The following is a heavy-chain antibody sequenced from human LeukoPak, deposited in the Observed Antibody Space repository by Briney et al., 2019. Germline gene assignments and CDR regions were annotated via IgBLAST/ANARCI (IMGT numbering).Heavy chain of an antibody. CDR2: IYYSGST. CDR1: GGSISSYY. Sequence: PSETLSLTCTVSGGSISSYYWSWVRQPPGKGLEWIGYIYYSGSTNYNPSLKSRVTISVDTSKNQFSLKLSSVTAADTAVYYCARSERGYSYGPDYWGQGTLVTVSS. D-gene: IGHD5-18*01. V-gene: IGHV4-59*08. J-gene: IGHJ4*02. CDR3: ARSERGYSYGPDY.